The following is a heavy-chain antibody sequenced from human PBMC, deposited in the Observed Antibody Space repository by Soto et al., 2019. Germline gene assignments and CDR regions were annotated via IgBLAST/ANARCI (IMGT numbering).Heavy chain of an antibody. CDR3: ARDRSGSTLGGYYYYGMDV. D-gene: IGHD3-3*01. CDR2: IYYSGST. Sequence: QVQLQESGPGLVKPSQTLSLTCTVSGGSISSGDYYWSWIRQPPGKGLEWIGYIYYSGSTYYNPSLKSRVTISVDTSKNQFSLKLSSVTAADTAVYYCARDRSGSTLGGYYYYGMDVWGQGTTVTVSS. J-gene: IGHJ6*02. CDR1: GGSISSGDYY. V-gene: IGHV4-30-4*01.